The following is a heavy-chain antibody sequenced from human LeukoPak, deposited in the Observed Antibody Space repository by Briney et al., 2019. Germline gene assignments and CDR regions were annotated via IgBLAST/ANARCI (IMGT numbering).Heavy chain of an antibody. CDR2: IYYSGST. D-gene: IGHD4-17*01. Sequence: SETLSPTCTVSGGSISSSSYYWGWIRQPPGKGLEWIGSIYYSGSTYYNPSLKSRVTISVDTSKNQFSLKLSSVTAADTAVYYCARSDYGDYIDYWGQGTLVTVSS. V-gene: IGHV4-39*07. CDR1: GGSISSSSYY. CDR3: ARSDYGDYIDY. J-gene: IGHJ4*02.